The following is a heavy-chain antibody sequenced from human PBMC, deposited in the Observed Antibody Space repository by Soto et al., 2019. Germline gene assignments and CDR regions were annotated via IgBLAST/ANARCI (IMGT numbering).Heavy chain of an antibody. CDR2: IYYSGST. J-gene: IGHJ4*02. V-gene: IGHV4-59*08. Sequence: SETLSLTCTVSGGSITTYYWSWIRQPPGKGLEWIGYIYYSGSTNCSPSLKSRVTISVDTSKNQFSLRLSSVTAADTAVYYCARRLGGDSSGTFDYWGQGMLVTVS. CDR1: GGSITTYY. CDR3: ARRLGGDSSGTFDY. D-gene: IGHD3-22*01.